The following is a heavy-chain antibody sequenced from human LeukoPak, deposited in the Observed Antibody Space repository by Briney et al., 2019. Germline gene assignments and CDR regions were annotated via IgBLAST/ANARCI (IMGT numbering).Heavy chain of an antibody. CDR3: ARGIAAAGTGRNWFDP. CDR2: IYHSGST. D-gene: IGHD6-13*01. J-gene: IGHJ5*02. CDR1: GGSISSGGYS. Sequence: SETLSLTCAVSGGSISSGGYSWSWIPQPPGKGLEWIGYIYHSGSTYYNPSLKRRVTISVDRSKNQFSLKLGAVTAADTAGYYCARGIAAAGTGRNWFDPWGQGTLVTVSS. V-gene: IGHV4-30-2*01.